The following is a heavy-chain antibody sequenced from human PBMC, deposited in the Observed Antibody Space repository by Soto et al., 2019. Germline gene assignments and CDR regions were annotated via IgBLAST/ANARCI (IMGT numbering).Heavy chain of an antibody. J-gene: IGHJ6*03. CDR3: ARGDYRDV. Sequence: EVQLVESGGGLVQPGGSLRLSCAGSRISVSSNYMSWVRQAPGKGLEWVSVIYTAGGTSYADSVKGRFTISRDHSKNTLFLQINSRRAEDTAVYYCARGDYRDVWGKGTSVTVSS. V-gene: IGHV3-66*01. CDR2: IYTAGGT. CDR1: RISVSSNY.